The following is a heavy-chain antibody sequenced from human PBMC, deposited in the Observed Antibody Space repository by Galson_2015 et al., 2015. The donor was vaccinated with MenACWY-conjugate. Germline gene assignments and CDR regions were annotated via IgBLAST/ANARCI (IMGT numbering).Heavy chain of an antibody. CDR2: ISSSSSYI. Sequence: SLRLSCAASGFAFGSYIMNWVRQAPGKGLEWVSSISSSSSYIYYADSVKGRFTISRDNARNSLYLQMNSLRAEDTAVYYCAKDFDNSGYYDYFDYWGRGSLVTVSS. CDR3: AKDFDNSGYYDYFDY. CDR1: GFAFGSYI. J-gene: IGHJ4*02. D-gene: IGHD3-22*01. V-gene: IGHV3-21*01.